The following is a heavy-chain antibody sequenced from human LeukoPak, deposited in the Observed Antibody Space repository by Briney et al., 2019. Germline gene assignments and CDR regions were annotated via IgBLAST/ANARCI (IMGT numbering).Heavy chain of an antibody. D-gene: IGHD3-3*01. CDR1: GFTFSSYS. CDR3: ARDYYDFWSGYTDAFAI. J-gene: IGHJ3*02. CDR2: ISSSSSYI. Sequence: PGGSLRLSCAASGFTFSSYSMNWVRQAPGKGLEWVSSISSSSSYIYYADSVKGRFTISRDNAKNSLYLQMNSLRAEDTAVYYCARDYYDFWSGYTDAFAIWGQGTMVTVSS. V-gene: IGHV3-21*01.